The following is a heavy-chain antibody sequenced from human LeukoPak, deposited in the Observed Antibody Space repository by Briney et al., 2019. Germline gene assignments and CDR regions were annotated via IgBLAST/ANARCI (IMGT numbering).Heavy chain of an antibody. Sequence: GGSLRLSCAASGLTFSSYAMHWVRQAPGKGLEWVAVISYDGSNKYYADSVKGRFTISRDNSKNTLYLQMNSLRAEDTAVYYCARSDPTGWDYYGMDVWGQGTTVTVSS. CDR1: GLTFSSYA. V-gene: IGHV3-30-3*02. CDR2: ISYDGSNK. D-gene: IGHD4-11*01. CDR3: ARSDPTGWDYYGMDV. J-gene: IGHJ6*02.